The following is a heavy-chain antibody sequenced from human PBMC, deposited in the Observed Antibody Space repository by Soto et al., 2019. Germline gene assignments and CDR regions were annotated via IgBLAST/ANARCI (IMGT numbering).Heavy chain of an antibody. CDR1: GYTFTSYA. CDR2: INAGNGNT. CDR3: AREPNYFDY. J-gene: IGHJ4*02. V-gene: IGHV1-3*01. Sequence: ASVKVSCKASGYTFTSYAMHWVRQAPGQRLEWMGWINAGNGNTKYSQKFQGRVTITRDTSTGTAYMELRSLRSDDTAVYYCAREPNYFDYWGQGTLVTVS.